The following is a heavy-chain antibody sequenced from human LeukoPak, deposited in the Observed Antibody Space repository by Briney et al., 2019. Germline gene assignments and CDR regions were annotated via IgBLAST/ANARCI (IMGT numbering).Heavy chain of an antibody. V-gene: IGHV4-39*01. CDR1: GGSISSSSYY. CDR3: ARSPDAEYFQH. J-gene: IGHJ1*01. Sequence: SETLSLTCTVSGGSISSSSYYWGWIRQPPGKGLEWIGSIYYSGSTYYNPSLKSRVTISVDTSKNQFSLKLSSVTAADTAVYCCARSPDAEYFQHWGQGTLVTVSS. CDR2: IYYSGST.